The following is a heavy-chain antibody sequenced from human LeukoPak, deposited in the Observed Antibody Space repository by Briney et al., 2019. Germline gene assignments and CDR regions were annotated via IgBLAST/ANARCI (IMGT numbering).Heavy chain of an antibody. D-gene: IGHD6-19*01. Sequence: SETLSLTCTVSGGSISFSSDYWGWIRQPPGKGLEWIGDIYYSGTTNYNPSLKSRVTMSVDTSKNQFSLKLNSVTAADTAVYFCARQVVAVAGTGYFDYWGQGTLVTVSS. V-gene: IGHV4-39*01. J-gene: IGHJ4*03. CDR3: ARQVVAVAGTGYFDY. CDR1: GGSISFSSDY. CDR2: IYYSGTT.